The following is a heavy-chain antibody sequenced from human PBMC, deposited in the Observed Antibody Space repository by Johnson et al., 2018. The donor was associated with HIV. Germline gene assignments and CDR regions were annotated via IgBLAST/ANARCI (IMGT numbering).Heavy chain of an antibody. J-gene: IGHJ3*02. Sequence: QEKLVESGGGLGQPGGSLRLSCAASGFTFSSYAMHWVRQAPGKGLEWVAVISYDGSNTHSHASVKGRFTISRDNSKNTLYLQMNSLRAEDTAVYYCAREWELLGSAFDIWGQGTMVTVSS. V-gene: IGHV3-30-3*01. D-gene: IGHD1-26*01. CDR2: ISYDGSNT. CDR1: GFTFSSYA. CDR3: AREWELLGSAFDI.